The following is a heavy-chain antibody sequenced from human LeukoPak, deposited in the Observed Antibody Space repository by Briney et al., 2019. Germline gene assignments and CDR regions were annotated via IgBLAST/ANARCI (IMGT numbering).Heavy chain of an antibody. J-gene: IGHJ4*02. Sequence: PGGSLRLSCAASGFTFNSYGMHWVRQAPGKGLEWVAFIRYDGSNKYYAESVKGRFTISRDNSKNTLYLQMNSLRGEDTAVYYCAKYRNYTILGSSDYWGQGTLVTVSS. V-gene: IGHV3-30*02. CDR2: IRYDGSNK. D-gene: IGHD3-9*01. CDR1: GFTFNSYG. CDR3: AKYRNYTILGSSDY.